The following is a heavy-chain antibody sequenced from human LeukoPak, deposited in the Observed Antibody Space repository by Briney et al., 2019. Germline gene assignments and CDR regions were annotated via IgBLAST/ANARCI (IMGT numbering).Heavy chain of an antibody. CDR1: GGSFSGYY. J-gene: IGHJ6*03. CDR2: INHSGST. Sequence: KTSETLSLTCAVYGGSFSGYYWSWIRQPPGKGLEWIGEINHSGSTNYNPSLKSRVTISVDTSKNQFSLKLSSVTAADTAVYYCARGRVYCSGGSCYPRGPYYYYYYMDVWGKGTTVTVSS. D-gene: IGHD2-15*01. V-gene: IGHV4-34*01. CDR3: ARGRVYCSGGSCYPRGPYYYYYYMDV.